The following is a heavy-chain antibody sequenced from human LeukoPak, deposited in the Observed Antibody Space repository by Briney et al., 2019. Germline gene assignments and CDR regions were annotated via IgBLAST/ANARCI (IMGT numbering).Heavy chain of an antibody. Sequence: GGSLRLSCAASGFTFSSYAMSWVRQAPGKGLEWVSAISGSGGSTYYADSVKGRFTISRDNSKNTLYLQMNSLRAEDTAVYYCAKGARTSYGYGGCFDYWGQGTLVTVSS. V-gene: IGHV3-23*01. D-gene: IGHD5-18*01. CDR2: ISGSGGST. CDR3: AKGARTSYGYGGCFDY. J-gene: IGHJ4*02. CDR1: GFTFSSYA.